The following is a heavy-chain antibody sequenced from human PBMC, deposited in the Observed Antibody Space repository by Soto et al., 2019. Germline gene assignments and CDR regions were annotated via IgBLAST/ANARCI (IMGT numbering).Heavy chain of an antibody. Sequence: SETLSLTCTVSGGSISSSSDYWGWIRQPPGKGLEWIGSIYFSGSTHYNVSLTSRVTISVDTSRNQFSLKLSSVTATDTAVYYCARHVRGWQLMLDNWGQGSLVTVS. V-gene: IGHV4-39*01. CDR3: ARHVRGWQLMLDN. CDR1: GGSISSSSDY. D-gene: IGHD6-13*01. CDR2: IYFSGST. J-gene: IGHJ4*02.